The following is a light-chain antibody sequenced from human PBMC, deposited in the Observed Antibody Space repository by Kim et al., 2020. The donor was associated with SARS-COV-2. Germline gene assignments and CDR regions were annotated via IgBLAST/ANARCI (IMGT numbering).Light chain of an antibody. J-gene: IGKJ2*01. Sequence: SASVGERVIMTCRASQSITMWLAWYQQKPGKAPKLLIYDASSLKRGVPSSFSGSESGTEFTLTISSLQPDDFATYYCHQYNSYSHTFGQGTKLEIK. CDR3: HQYNSYSHT. CDR1: QSITMW. V-gene: IGKV1-5*01. CDR2: DAS.